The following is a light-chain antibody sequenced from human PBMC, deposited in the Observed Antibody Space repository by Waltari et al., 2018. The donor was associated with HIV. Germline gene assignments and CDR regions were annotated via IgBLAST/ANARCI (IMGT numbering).Light chain of an antibody. Sequence: DVQMTQSPATLSASVGDRVSITCRASQIIENWVAWYQQKPGQTPELLIYKTSYLQSGVPTRFSGSGSGADFTLTIDGLQPEDFATYYCQQYNSHSYTFGQGTKL. J-gene: IGKJ2*01. CDR2: KTS. V-gene: IGKV1-5*03. CDR1: QIIENW. CDR3: QQYNSHSYT.